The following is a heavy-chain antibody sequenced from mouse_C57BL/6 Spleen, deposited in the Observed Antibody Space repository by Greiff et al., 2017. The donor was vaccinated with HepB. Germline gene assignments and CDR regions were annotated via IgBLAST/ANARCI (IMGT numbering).Heavy chain of an antibody. CDR3: ARHGYDRDFDY. V-gene: IGHV1-26*01. D-gene: IGHD2-2*01. J-gene: IGHJ2*01. CDR2: INPNNGGT. CDR1: GYTFTDYY. Sequence: EVQLQQSGPELVKPGASVKISCKASGYTFTDYYMNWVKQSHGKSLEWIGDINPNNGGTSYNQKFKGKATLTVDKSSSTAYMELRSLTSEDSAVYYCARHGYDRDFDYWGQGTTLTVSS.